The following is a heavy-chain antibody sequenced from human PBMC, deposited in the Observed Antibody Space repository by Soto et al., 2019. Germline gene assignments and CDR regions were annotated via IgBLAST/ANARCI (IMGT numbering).Heavy chain of an antibody. J-gene: IGHJ3*02. Sequence: QLHLVQSGAVVKKPGASVTVSCSASGYPVTAYYMHWVRQAPGRGLEWMGGINPATGAAKYTQRFQGRVPMTRDTSTSTVFMELSGLTSEDTAVFLCARGGGVGVAGSAAFDMWGQGTLVTVSS. D-gene: IGHD3-3*01. V-gene: IGHV1-2*02. CDR3: ARGGGVGVAGSAAFDM. CDR1: GYPVTAYY. CDR2: INPATGAA.